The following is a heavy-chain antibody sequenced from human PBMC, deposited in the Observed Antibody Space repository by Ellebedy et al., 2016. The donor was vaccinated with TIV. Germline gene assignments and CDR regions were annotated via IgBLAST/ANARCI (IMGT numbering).Heavy chain of an antibody. D-gene: IGHD3-9*01. J-gene: IGHJ3*02. CDR3: ARGSYDILSPPYDTFDI. CDR1: GGTFSSYA. Sequence: AASVKVSCKASGGTFSSYAISWVRQAPGQGLEWMGGIIPIFGTANYAQKFQGRVTITADESTSTAYMELSSLRSEDTAVYYCARGSYDILSPPYDTFDIWGQGTMVTVSS. CDR2: IIPIFGTA. V-gene: IGHV1-69*13.